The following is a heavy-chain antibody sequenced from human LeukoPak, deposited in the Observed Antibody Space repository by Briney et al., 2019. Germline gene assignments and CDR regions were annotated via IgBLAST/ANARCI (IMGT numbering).Heavy chain of an antibody. V-gene: IGHV4-59*01. D-gene: IGHD6-19*01. CDR1: GGSISSYY. J-gene: IGHJ4*02. CDR2: IYYSGST. Sequence: SETLSLTCTVSGGSISSYYWSWIRQPPGKGLEWIGYIYYSGSTNYNPSLKSRVTISVDTSKNQFSLKLSSVTAADTAVYYCARWPVAGTKGYIDYWGQGTLVTVSS. CDR3: ARWPVAGTKGYIDY.